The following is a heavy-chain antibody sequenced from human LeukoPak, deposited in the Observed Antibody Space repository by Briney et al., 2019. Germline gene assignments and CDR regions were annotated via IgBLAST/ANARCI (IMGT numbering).Heavy chain of an antibody. D-gene: IGHD4-17*01. CDR2: IYYSGST. CDR1: GGSISSSSYY. Sequence: SETLSLTCTVSGGSISSSSYYWGWIRQPPGNGLDWIGSIYYSGSTYYNPSLKSRVTISVDTSKNQFSLKLSSVTAADTAVYYCARLIRSSLGSDYWGQGTLVTVSS. CDR3: ARLIRSSLGSDY. J-gene: IGHJ4*02. V-gene: IGHV4-39*01.